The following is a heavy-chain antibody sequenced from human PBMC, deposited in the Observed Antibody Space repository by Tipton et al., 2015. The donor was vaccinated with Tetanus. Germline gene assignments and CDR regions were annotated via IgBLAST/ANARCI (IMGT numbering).Heavy chain of an antibody. D-gene: IGHD6-19*01. CDR3: ASPIKQWLVPLDL. J-gene: IGHJ5*02. CDR2: ISDGGQS. Sequence: LRLSCTVSGDSVTRDGYSWHWIRQPPGKGLEWIGYISDGGQSYYSPSLERRATISRDMSNNHFSLKLTSVTAADTAIYYCASPIKQWLVPLDLWGQGILATVSS. V-gene: IGHV4-30-2*01. CDR1: GDSVTRDGYS.